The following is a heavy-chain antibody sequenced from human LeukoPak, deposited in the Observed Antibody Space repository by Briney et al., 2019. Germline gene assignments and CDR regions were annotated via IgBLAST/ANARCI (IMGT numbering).Heavy chain of an antibody. CDR2: ISWNSGSI. D-gene: IGHD2-2*01. V-gene: IGHV3-9*01. J-gene: IGHJ4*02. Sequence: GRSLRLSCAASGFTFDDYAMHWVRQAPGKGLEWVSSISWNSGSIGYAGSVKGRFTISRDNAKNSLYLQMNSLRAEDTAVYYCARDLCSSTSCYFDYWGRGTLLTVSS. CDR1: GFTFDDYA. CDR3: ARDLCSSTSCYFDY.